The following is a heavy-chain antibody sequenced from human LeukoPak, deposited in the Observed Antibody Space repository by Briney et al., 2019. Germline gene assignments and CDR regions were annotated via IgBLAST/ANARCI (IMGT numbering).Heavy chain of an antibody. J-gene: IGHJ3*02. CDR3: AREGEDASSWYGDAFDI. Sequence: GGSLRLSCAASGFIFSRYGMHWVRQAPGKGLEWVAVISYDGSHKYYEDSVKGRFTISRDNSKNTVYLEMNSLRAEDTAVYYCAREGEDASSWYGDAFDIWGQGKMVTVSS. CDR2: ISYDGSHK. CDR1: GFIFSRYG. V-gene: IGHV3-30*03. D-gene: IGHD6-13*01.